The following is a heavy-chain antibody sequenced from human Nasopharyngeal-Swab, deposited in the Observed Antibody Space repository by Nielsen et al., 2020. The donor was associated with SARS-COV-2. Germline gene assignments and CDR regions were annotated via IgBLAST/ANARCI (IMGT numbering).Heavy chain of an antibody. CDR3: AKGRVGATPYYLDY. Sequence: GVLKISGAASGFTFSSYWMHWVRQAPGKGLVSVSRINSDGDTTSYADSVKGRFTISRDNAKNTLYLQMSGLRGEDTAVYYCAKGRVGATPYYLDYWGQGTLVTVSS. J-gene: IGHJ4*02. D-gene: IGHD1-26*01. CDR1: GFTFSSYW. CDR2: INSDGDTT. V-gene: IGHV3-74*01.